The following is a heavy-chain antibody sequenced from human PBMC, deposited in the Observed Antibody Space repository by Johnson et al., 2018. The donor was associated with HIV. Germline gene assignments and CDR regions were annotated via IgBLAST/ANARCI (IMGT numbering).Heavy chain of an antibody. Sequence: QVQLVESGGGVVQPGRSLRLSCAASGFTFSSYAMHWVRQAPGKGLEWVAVISYDGSTKYYADSVKGRFTISRDNSKNTLYLQMNSLRAEDTAGYYCARKGWARGAFTIWGQGTMVTVSS. CDR2: ISYDGSTK. J-gene: IGHJ3*02. V-gene: IGHV3-30*04. CDR3: ARKGWARGAFTI. CDR1: GFTFSSYA. D-gene: IGHD1-26*01.